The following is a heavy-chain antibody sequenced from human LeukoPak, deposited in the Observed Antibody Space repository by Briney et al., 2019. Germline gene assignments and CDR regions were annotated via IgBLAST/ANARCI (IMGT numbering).Heavy chain of an antibody. CDR2: INPNSGGT. Sequence: GASVKVSCKASGYTFTGYYMHWVRQAPGQGLEWMGWINPNSGGTNYAQKFQGRVTMTRDTSISTAYMELSRLRSDDTAVYYCARDRDGSGWWPPFDYWGRGTLVTVSS. D-gene: IGHD6-19*01. CDR1: GYTFTGYY. CDR3: ARDRDGSGWWPPFDY. V-gene: IGHV1-2*02. J-gene: IGHJ4*02.